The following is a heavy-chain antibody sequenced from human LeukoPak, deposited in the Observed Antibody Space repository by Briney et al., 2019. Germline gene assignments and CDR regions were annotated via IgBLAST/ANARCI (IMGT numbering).Heavy chain of an antibody. Sequence: PGGSLRLSCAASGVTVSGSYMSWVRQASGQGLEWVTVIYTSGDTYYADSVKGRFTISRDSSTNTLYLQMNTLRTEDTAVYYCVRVRYSGSWFPVPNFDCWGQGTLVTVSS. CDR3: VRVRYSGSWFPVPNFDC. D-gene: IGHD1-26*01. CDR2: IYTSGDT. J-gene: IGHJ4*02. CDR1: GVTVSGSY. V-gene: IGHV3-66*01.